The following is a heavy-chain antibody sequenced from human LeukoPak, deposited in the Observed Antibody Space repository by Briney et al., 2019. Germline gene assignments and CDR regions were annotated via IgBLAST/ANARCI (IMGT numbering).Heavy chain of an antibody. Sequence: ASVKVSCKASGYTFTSYGISWVRQAPGQGLEWMGWISAYNGNTNYAQKLQGRVTMTTDTSTSTAYVELRRLRSDDTAVYYCARGLVYCSSTSCNPTHFDYWGQGTLVTVSS. CDR2: ISAYNGNT. V-gene: IGHV1-18*01. CDR3: ARGLVYCSSTSCNPTHFDY. CDR1: GYTFTSYG. D-gene: IGHD2-2*01. J-gene: IGHJ4*02.